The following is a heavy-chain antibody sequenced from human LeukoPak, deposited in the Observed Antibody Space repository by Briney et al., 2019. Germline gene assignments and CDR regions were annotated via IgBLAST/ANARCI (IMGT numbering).Heavy chain of an antibody. Sequence: GASAKVSCKASGYTFTSYYMHWVRQAPGQGLEWMGIINPSGGSTSYAQKFQGRVTMTRDMSTSTVYMELSSLRSEDTAVYYCARNMVRGVNFDAFDIWGQGTMVTVSS. CDR1: GYTFTSYY. D-gene: IGHD3-10*01. J-gene: IGHJ3*02. CDR3: ARNMVRGVNFDAFDI. V-gene: IGHV1-46*01. CDR2: INPSGGST.